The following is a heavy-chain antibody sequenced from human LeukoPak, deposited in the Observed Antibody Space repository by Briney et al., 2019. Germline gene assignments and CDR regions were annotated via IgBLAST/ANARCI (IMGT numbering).Heavy chain of an antibody. CDR1: GGSISSSSYY. J-gene: IGHJ4*02. V-gene: IGHV4-39*07. CDR2: IYYSGST. CDR3: ARLTQGQLRYFDWFSHSTPRYFDY. Sequence: SETLSLTCTVSGGSISSSSYYWGWIRQPPGEGLEWIGSIYYSGSTYYNPSLKSRVTISVDTSKNQFSLKLSSVTAADTAVYYCARLTQGQLRYFDWFSHSTPRYFDYWGQGTLVTVSS. D-gene: IGHD3-9*01.